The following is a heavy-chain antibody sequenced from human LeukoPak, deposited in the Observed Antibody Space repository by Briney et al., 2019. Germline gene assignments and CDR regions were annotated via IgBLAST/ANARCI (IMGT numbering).Heavy chain of an antibody. Sequence: TGGSLRLSCAASGFTLSSYEMNWVRQAPGKGVEWVSYISSSGSTIYYADSVKGRFTISRDNAKNSLYLQTNSLRAEDTAVYYCARAYYDSSGDYWGQGTLVTVSS. J-gene: IGHJ4*02. CDR1: GFTLSSYE. V-gene: IGHV3-48*03. CDR2: ISSSGSTI. D-gene: IGHD3-22*01. CDR3: ARAYYDSSGDY.